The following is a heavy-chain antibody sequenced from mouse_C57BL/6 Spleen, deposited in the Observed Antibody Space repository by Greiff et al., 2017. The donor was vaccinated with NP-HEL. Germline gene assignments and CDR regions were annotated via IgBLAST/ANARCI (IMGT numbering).Heavy chain of an antibody. D-gene: IGHD4-1*01. Sequence: EVQLQQSGPGLVKPSQSLSLTCSVTGYSITSGYYWNWIRQFPGNKLEWMGYISYDGSNNYNPSLKNRISITRDTSKNQFFLKLNSVTTEDTATYCCARDSNWDWYFDVWGTGTTVTVSS. CDR3: ARDSNWDWYFDV. V-gene: IGHV3-6*01. CDR2: ISYDGSN. J-gene: IGHJ1*03. CDR1: GYSITSGYY.